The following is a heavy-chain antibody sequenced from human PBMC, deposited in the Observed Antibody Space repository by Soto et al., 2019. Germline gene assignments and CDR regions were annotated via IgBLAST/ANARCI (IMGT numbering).Heavy chain of an antibody. CDR2: IWYDGSNK. CDR1: GFTFSSYD. Sequence: HPGGSLRLSCAASGFTFSSYDMHWVRQAPGKGLEWVAVIWYDGSNKYYAEYVKGRFTISRDNSKNMLYLQMNSLRAEDTAVYYCARDTRYSSGWYKFDYWGQGT. J-gene: IGHJ4*02. V-gene: IGHV3-33*01. CDR3: ARDTRYSSGWYKFDY. D-gene: IGHD6-19*01.